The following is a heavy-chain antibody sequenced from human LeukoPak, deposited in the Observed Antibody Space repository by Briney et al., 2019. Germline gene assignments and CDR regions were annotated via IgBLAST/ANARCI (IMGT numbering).Heavy chain of an antibody. J-gene: IGHJ5*02. CDR3: ARDLDNINWYGIPPGWFDP. CDR2: IYTSGST. Sequence: PSQTLSLTCTVSGGSISSGSYYWTWMRQPAGKGLEWIGRIYTSGSTNYNPSLKSRVTMSVDTSKNQFSLKLSSVTAADTAVYYCARDLDNINWYGIPPGWFDPWGQGTLVTVSS. D-gene: IGHD6-13*01. V-gene: IGHV4-61*02. CDR1: GGSISSGSYY.